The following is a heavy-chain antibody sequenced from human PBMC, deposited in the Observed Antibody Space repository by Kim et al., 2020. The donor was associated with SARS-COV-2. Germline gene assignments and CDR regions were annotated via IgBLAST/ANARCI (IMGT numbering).Heavy chain of an antibody. D-gene: IGHD1-20*01. Sequence: SWKGRFTISRENAKNSLYLQMNSLRDEDTAVYYCARPRAGTGITGTSYDYWGQGTLVTVSS. V-gene: IGHV3-48*02. J-gene: IGHJ4*02. CDR3: ARPRAGTGITGTSYDY.